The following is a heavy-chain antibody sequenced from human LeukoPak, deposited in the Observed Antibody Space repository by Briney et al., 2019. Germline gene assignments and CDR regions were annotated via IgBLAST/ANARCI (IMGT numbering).Heavy chain of an antibody. Sequence: PSETLSLTCTVSGGSISSYYWSWARQPPGKGLEWIGYIYYTGSTNYNPSLRSRVTMSVDTSKNQFSLMLNSVTAADTAVYYCARRTVTTPSHFDYWGQGTLVTVSS. CDR3: ARRTVTTPSHFDY. CDR1: GGSISSYY. J-gene: IGHJ4*02. D-gene: IGHD4-17*01. CDR2: IYYTGST. V-gene: IGHV4-59*01.